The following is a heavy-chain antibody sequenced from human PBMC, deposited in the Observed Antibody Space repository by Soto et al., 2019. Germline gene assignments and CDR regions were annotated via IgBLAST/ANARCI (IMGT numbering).Heavy chain of an antibody. CDR2: IIPIFGTA. CDR1: GGTFSSYA. Sequence: VASVKVSCKASGGTFSSYAISWVRQAPGQGLEWMGGIIPIFGTANYAQKFQGRVTITADESTSTAYMELSSLRSEDTAVYYCASGYYYDSSGYYYGSGYYYGMDVWVQGTTVTVSS. V-gene: IGHV1-69*13. D-gene: IGHD3-22*01. CDR3: ASGYYYDSSGYYYGSGYYYGMDV. J-gene: IGHJ6*02.